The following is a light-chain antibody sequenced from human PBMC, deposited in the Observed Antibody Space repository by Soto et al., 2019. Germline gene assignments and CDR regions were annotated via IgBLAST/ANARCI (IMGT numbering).Light chain of an antibody. Sequence: SYELTQPPSVSVAPGQTATITCGGDSVGTKSVHWYQQRPGQAPVLVVYDDSDRPSGIPERFSGSNSGNTATLTITRVEAGDEADYFCLVWDRNSDHPAYVFGTGTKVTVL. CDR3: LVWDRNSDHPAYV. J-gene: IGLJ1*01. V-gene: IGLV3-21*02. CDR1: SVGTKS. CDR2: DDS.